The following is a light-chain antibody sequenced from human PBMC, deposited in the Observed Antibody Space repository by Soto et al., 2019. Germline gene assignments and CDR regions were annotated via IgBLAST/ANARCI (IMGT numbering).Light chain of an antibody. CDR3: REYGSSPCT. Sequence: EIVLTQSPGTLSLSPGERATLSCRASQTVSSSYLAWYRQKPGQAPRLLIYGVSSRATGIPDRVSSSGTGPGCTLSISRLEPEDIAVYYCREYGSSPCTFGQGTKLEIK. CDR2: GVS. V-gene: IGKV3-20*01. J-gene: IGKJ2*02. CDR1: QTVSSSY.